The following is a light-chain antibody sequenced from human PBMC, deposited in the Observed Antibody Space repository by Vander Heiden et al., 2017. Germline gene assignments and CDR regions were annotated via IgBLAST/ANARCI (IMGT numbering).Light chain of an antibody. J-gene: IGKJ3*01. V-gene: IGKV4-1*01. CDR1: QSVLYSSNNKNY. Sequence: DIVMTQSPDSLAVSLGERATINCKSSQSVLYSSNNKNYLAWYQQKPGQPPKLLIYWASTRESGVPDRFSGSGSGTVFTLTISSLQAEDVAVYYCQQYYSTPPVTFGPGTKVDIK. CDR2: WAS. CDR3: QQYYSTPPVT.